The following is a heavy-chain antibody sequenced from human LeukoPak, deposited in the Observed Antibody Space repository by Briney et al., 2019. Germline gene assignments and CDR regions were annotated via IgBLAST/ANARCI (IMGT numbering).Heavy chain of an antibody. CDR2: IIPIFGTA. V-gene: IGHV1-69*13. Sequence: ASVKVSCKASGGTFSSYAISWVRQAPGQGLEWMGGIIPIFGTANYAQKFQGRVTITADESTSTAYMELNSLRSEDTAVYYCARDRVRGSSWYYFDYWGQGTLVTVSS. J-gene: IGHJ4*02. CDR1: GGTFSSYA. CDR3: ARDRVRGSSWYYFDY. D-gene: IGHD6-13*01.